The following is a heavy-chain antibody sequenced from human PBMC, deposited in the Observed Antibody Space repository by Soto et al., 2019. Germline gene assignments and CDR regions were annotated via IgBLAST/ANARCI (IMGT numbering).Heavy chain of an antibody. Sequence: SDTPSLTCTFSIGSIISSCIHWGPVRQSPGKGLKWIGTIFYSGTTYYNPSLESRITISQDTSNNQFTLKLTSVTAADTAVYYCARQDHDSSGYPAPYYRGMDDWGQGTTVTVSS. V-gene: IGHV4-39*01. CDR3: ARQDHDSSGYPAPYYRGMDD. D-gene: IGHD3-22*01. CDR2: IFYSGTT. J-gene: IGHJ6*02. CDR1: IGSIISSCIH.